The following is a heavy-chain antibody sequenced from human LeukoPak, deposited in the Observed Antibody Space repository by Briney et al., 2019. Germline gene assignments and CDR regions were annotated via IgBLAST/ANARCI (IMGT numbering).Heavy chain of an antibody. CDR3: ASHGSGYCSGGSCYSGALDDY. V-gene: IGHV5-10-1*01. Sequence: GESLRISCKGSGYSFTSYWISWVRQMPGKGLEWMGRIDPSDSYTNYSPSFQGHVTISADKSISTAYLQWSSLKASDTAMYYCASHGSGYCSGGSCYSGALDDYWGQGTLVTVSS. CDR1: GYSFTSYW. CDR2: IDPSDSYT. J-gene: IGHJ4*02. D-gene: IGHD2-15*01.